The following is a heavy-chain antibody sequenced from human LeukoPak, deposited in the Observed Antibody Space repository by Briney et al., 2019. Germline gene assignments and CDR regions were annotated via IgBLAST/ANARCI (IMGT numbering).Heavy chain of an antibody. Sequence: SETLSLTCTVSGGSISSGDYYWSWIRQPPGKGLEWIGYIYYSGSTYYNPSLKSRVTISVDTSKNQFSLKLCSVTAADTAVYYCARVELWPYYDSSGYIDYWGQGTLVTVSS. J-gene: IGHJ4*02. CDR2: IYYSGST. V-gene: IGHV4-30-4*08. CDR1: GGSISSGDYY. D-gene: IGHD3-22*01. CDR3: ARVELWPYYDSSGYIDY.